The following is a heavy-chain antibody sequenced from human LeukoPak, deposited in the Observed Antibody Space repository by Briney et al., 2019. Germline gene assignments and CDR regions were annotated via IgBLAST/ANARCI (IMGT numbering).Heavy chain of an antibody. CDR3: ASLPYYYDSSGDAFDI. CDR1: GFTFNDSG. Sequence: GGSLRLSCVASGFTFNDSGMSWVRQAPGKGLEWVSYISSSGSTIYYADSVKGRFTISRDNAKNSLYLQMNSLRAEDTAVYYCASLPYYYDSSGDAFDIWGQGTMVTVSS. D-gene: IGHD3-22*01. CDR2: ISSSGSTI. J-gene: IGHJ3*02. V-gene: IGHV3-48*03.